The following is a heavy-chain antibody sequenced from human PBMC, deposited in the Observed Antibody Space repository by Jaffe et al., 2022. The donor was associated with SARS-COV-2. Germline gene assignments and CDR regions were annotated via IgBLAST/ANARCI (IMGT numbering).Heavy chain of an antibody. CDR2: ISSSGDST. D-gene: IGHD6-13*01. J-gene: IGHJ3*02. CDR1: VFTFSSYA. CDR3: VKDFSSSWSGAFDI. V-gene: IGHV3-64D*09. Sequence: EVQLVESGGGLVQPGGSLRLSCSASVFTFSSYAMHWVRQAPGKGLEYVSAISSSGDSTYYTDSIKGRFTISRDNSKNTLYLQMSSLRAEDTAVYFCVKDFSSSWSGAFDIWGQGTMVTVSS.